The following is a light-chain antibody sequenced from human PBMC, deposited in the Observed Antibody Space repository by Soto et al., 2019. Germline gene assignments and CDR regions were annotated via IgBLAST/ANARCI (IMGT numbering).Light chain of an antibody. CDR2: AAS. CDR1: QSISGY. V-gene: IGKV1-39*01. CDR3: QQSYTTPRT. Sequence: DIPMTQSPSSLSASVGDRVTITCRASQSISGYLNWFQQKPGKAPKVLIYAASSLQSGVPSRFSGSGSGTDFTLTISSLQPEDFATYYCQQSYTTPRTFGQGTKVEIK. J-gene: IGKJ1*01.